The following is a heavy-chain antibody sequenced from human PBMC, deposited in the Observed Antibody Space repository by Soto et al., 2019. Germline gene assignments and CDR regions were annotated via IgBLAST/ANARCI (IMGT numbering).Heavy chain of an antibody. CDR2: ISADNGNT. D-gene: IGHD6-13*01. J-gene: IGHJ5*02. V-gene: IGHV1-18*04. Sequence: QVQLVQSGAEVKKPGASVKVSCKASGYTFTSYGISWVRQAPGQGLEWMGWISADNGNTNYAQKVQGRVTMTTDTTTSTAYMELRSLSSDDTAVYYCARDIAATGTRWFDPWGQGTLVTVAS. CDR3: ARDIAATGTRWFDP. CDR1: GYTFTSYG.